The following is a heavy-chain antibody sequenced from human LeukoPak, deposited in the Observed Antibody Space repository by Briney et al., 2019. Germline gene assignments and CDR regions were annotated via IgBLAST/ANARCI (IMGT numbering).Heavy chain of an antibody. CDR1: GYTFTGYY. CDR2: INPNSGGT. CDR3: ARTRTIVGAKGFDC. Sequence: GASVKVSCKASGYTFTGYYMHWVRQAPGQGLEWMGRINPNSGGTNYAQKFQGRVTMTRDTSISTAYMELSRLRSDDTAVYYCARTRTIVGAKGFDCWGQGTLVTVSS. D-gene: IGHD1-26*01. J-gene: IGHJ4*02. V-gene: IGHV1-2*06.